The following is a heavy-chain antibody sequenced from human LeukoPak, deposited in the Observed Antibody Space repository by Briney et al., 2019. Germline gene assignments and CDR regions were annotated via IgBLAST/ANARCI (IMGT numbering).Heavy chain of an antibody. Sequence: SETLSLTCNVSGASINSDYWSWIRQPAGKGLEWIGHVYSSVNTRYNPSLQSRVTMSLDTSNNQFSLKLNSVTAADTAVYYCARVHSTSGWYHLDYWGQGTLVTVSS. CDR1: GASINSDY. D-gene: IGHD6-19*01. V-gene: IGHV4-4*07. J-gene: IGHJ4*02. CDR2: VYSSVNT. CDR3: ARVHSTSGWYHLDY.